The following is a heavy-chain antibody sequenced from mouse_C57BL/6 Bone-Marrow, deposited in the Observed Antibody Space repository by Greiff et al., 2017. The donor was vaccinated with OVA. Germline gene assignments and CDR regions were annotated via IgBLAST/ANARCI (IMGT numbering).Heavy chain of an antibody. Sequence: EVKLQQSGAELVKPGASVKLSCTASGFNIKDYYMHWVKQRTEQGLEWIGRIDPEDGETKYAPKFQGKATITADTSSNTAYLQLSSLTSEDTAVYYCARITTVVASNWYFDVWGTGTTVTVSS. D-gene: IGHD1-1*01. CDR3: ARITTVVASNWYFDV. J-gene: IGHJ1*03. CDR2: IDPEDGET. CDR1: GFNIKDYY. V-gene: IGHV14-2*01.